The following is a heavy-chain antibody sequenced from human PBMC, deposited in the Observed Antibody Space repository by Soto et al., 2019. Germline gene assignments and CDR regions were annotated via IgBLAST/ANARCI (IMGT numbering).Heavy chain of an antibody. J-gene: IGHJ5*02. V-gene: IGHV3-53*01. CDR3: ARDRRYCTNGVCYAWFDP. CDR1: GFTVSSNY. CDR2: IYSGGST. Sequence: GGSLRLSCAASGFTVSSNYMSWVRQAPGKGLEWVSVIYSGGSTYYADSVKGRFTISRDNSKNTLYLQMNSLRAEDTAVYYCARDRRYCTNGVCYAWFDPWGQGTLVTVSS. D-gene: IGHD2-8*01.